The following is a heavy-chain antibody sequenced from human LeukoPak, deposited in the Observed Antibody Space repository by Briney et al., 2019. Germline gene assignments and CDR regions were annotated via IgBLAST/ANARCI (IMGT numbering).Heavy chain of an antibody. CDR1: GFTFGGYG. CDR2: IAYDGSRA. Sequence: PGGSLRLSCAGSGFTFGGYGMPWFRQTPGKGLEWVAVIAYDGSRAFYANSVKGRFTISRDNSKNTMSVQMDDLRAEDTAVYYCTRYNNDHFDYWGQGTLATVSS. V-gene: IGHV3-33*01. CDR3: TRYNNDHFDY. D-gene: IGHD1-14*01. J-gene: IGHJ4*02.